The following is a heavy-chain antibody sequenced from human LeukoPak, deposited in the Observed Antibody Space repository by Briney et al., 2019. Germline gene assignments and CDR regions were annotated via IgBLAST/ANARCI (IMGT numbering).Heavy chain of an antibody. Sequence: GESLRLSCVASGFTFNTYNMNWVRQAPGKGLEWVSSITSSSSYIYYADSVKGRFTISRDNAKNSLYLQMNSLRAEDSALYYCVRRYMTTSAEDFDYWGQGTLVTVSS. V-gene: IGHV3-21*01. CDR3: VRRYMTTSAEDFDY. CDR1: GFTFNTYN. CDR2: ITSSSSYI. D-gene: IGHD4-11*01. J-gene: IGHJ4*02.